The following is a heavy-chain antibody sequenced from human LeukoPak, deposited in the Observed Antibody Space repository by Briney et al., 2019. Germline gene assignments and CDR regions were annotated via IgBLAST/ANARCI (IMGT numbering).Heavy chain of an antibody. CDR3: ARDSTGGSPAFDY. D-gene: IGHD3-16*01. CDR2: ISSSISYI. J-gene: IGHJ4*02. V-gene: IGHV3-21*01. CDR1: GFTFSSYR. Sequence: GGSLRLSCAPSGFTFSSYRMNWVRQAPGKGLEWFSSISSSISYIYYADSVKGRFTISRDNAKNSLYLQMNSLRAEDTAVYYCARDSTGGSPAFDYWGRGTLVTVSS.